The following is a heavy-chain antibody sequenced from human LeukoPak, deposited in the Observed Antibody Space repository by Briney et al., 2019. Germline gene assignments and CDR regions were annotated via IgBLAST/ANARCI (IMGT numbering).Heavy chain of an antibody. Sequence: GESLSLSCSASGFTFSGYAMHWVRLAPGKGLEWVSSISTYGGSTYYADSVKGRFTISRDNSKNTLSLQMSSLRVDDTAVYYCVKDDYSITQRGFFDYWGQGTLVTVSS. V-gene: IGHV3-64D*06. CDR2: ISTYGGST. J-gene: IGHJ4*02. CDR3: VKDDYSITQRGFFDY. D-gene: IGHD2-15*01. CDR1: GFTFSGYA.